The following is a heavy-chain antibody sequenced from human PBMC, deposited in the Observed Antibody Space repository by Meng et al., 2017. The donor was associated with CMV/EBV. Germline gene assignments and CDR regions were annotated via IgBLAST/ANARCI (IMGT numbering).Heavy chain of an antibody. J-gene: IGHJ5*02. CDR1: GYSFTSYW. V-gene: IGHV5-51*01. Sequence: KVSCKGSGYSFTSYWIGWVRQMPGKGLEWMGIIYPGDSDIRYSPSFQGQVTISADKSISTAYLQWSSLKASDTAMYYCARLGGVPAAGVIYRGHWFDPWGQGTLVTVSS. CDR3: ARLGGVPAAGVIYRGHWFDP. D-gene: IGHD2-2*01. CDR2: IYPGDSDI.